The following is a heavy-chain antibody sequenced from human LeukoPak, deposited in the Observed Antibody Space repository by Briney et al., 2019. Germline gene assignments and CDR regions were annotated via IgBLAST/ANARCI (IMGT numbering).Heavy chain of an antibody. D-gene: IGHD5-18*01. CDR1: GGSISSYH. Sequence: SETLSLTCTVSGGSISSYHWSWIRQPPGKGLEWIGYIYYSGSTNYNPSLKSRVTISVDTSKNQFSLKLSSVTAADTAVYYCARGGYIYGSRGNWFDPWGQGTLVTVSS. J-gene: IGHJ5*02. CDR3: ARGGYIYGSRGNWFDP. CDR2: IYYSGST. V-gene: IGHV4-59*01.